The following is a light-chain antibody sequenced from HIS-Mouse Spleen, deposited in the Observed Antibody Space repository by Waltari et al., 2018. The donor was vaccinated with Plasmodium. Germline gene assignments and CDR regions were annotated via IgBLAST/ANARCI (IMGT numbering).Light chain of an antibody. CDR1: QRVSSN. V-gene: IGKV3-15*01. CDR3: QQYNNWSFT. Sequence: EIVLQQSPATLSVSPGQRATLSCRASQRVSSNLAWYQQKPGQAPRLLIYGASTRATGIPARFSGSGSGTEFTLTISSLQSEDFAVYYCQQYNNWSFTFGPGTKVDIK. CDR2: GAS. J-gene: IGKJ3*01.